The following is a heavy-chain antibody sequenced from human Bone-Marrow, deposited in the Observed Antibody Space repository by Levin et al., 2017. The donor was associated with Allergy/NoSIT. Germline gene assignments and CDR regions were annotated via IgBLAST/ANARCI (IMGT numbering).Heavy chain of an antibody. CDR1: GFTFNDYA. CDR3: ARAKREMGVQDGVDI. Sequence: SCASSGFTFNDYALHWVRQAPGKGLEWVAAISYDGSKKYYADSVKGRFSISRDNSKNTLYVQMKSLRVEDTAILDCARAKREMGVQDGVDIWGQGTMVTV. D-gene: IGHD5-24*01. V-gene: IGHV3-30*04. J-gene: IGHJ3*02. CDR2: ISYDGSKK.